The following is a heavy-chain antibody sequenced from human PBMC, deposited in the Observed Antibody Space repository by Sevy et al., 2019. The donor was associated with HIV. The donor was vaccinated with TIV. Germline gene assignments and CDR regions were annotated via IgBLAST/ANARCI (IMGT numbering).Heavy chain of an antibody. CDR1: GYSISSGYY. CDR2: IYHSGST. Sequence: SETLSLTCAVSGYSISSGYYWGWIRQPPGKGLEWIGSIYHSGSTYYNPSHRSRVTISVDTSKNQFSLKLSSVTAADTAVYYCARSYSGSYRGDDAFDIWGQGTMVTVSS. V-gene: IGHV4-38-2*01. CDR3: ARSYSGSYRGDDAFDI. J-gene: IGHJ3*02. D-gene: IGHD1-26*01.